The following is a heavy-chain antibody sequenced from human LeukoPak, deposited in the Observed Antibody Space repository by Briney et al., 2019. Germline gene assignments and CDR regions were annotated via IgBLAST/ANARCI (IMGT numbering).Heavy chain of an antibody. CDR3: ARTVGWGSSGYYDY. D-gene: IGHD3-22*01. CDR2: ISAYNGNT. V-gene: IGHV1-18*01. Sequence: ASVKVSCKASGGTFSSYAISWVRQAPGQGLEWMGWISAYNGNTNYAQKLQGRVTMTTDTSTSTAYMELRSLRSDDTAVYYCARTVGWGSSGYYDYWGQGTLVTVSS. J-gene: IGHJ4*02. CDR1: GGTFSSYA.